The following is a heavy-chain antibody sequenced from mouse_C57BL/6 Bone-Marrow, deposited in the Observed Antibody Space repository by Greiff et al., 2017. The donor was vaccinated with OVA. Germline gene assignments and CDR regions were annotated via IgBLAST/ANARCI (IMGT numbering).Heavy chain of an antibody. Sequence: EVKLVESGAELVRPGASVKLSCTASGFNIKDDYMHWVKQRPEQGLEWIGWIDPENGDTEYASKFQGKATITADTSSNTAYLQLSSLTSEDTAVYYCTTNFDFDYWGQGTTLTVSS. V-gene: IGHV14-4*01. CDR3: TTNFDFDY. J-gene: IGHJ2*01. CDR1: GFNIKDDY. CDR2: IDPENGDT.